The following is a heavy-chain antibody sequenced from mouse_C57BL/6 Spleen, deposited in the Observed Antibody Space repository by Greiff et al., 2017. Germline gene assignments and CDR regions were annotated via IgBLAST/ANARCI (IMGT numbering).Heavy chain of an antibody. V-gene: IGHV14-4*01. Sequence: EVQLQQSGAELVRPGASVKLSCTASGFNIKDDYMHWVKQRPEQGLEWIGWIDPENGDTEYASKFQGKATITADTSSNTAYLQLRSLTSEDTAVYYCTGDRQLRLPFAYWGQGTLVTVSA. CDR3: TGDRQLRLPFAY. CDR1: GFNIKDDY. CDR2: IDPENGDT. D-gene: IGHD3-2*02. J-gene: IGHJ3*01.